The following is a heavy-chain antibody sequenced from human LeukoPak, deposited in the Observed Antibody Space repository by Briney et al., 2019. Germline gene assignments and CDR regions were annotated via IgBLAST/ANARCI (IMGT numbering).Heavy chain of an antibody. V-gene: IGHV1-8*01. CDR3: ARGQRYYYGSGTENWFDP. J-gene: IGHJ5*02. CDR2: MNPNSGNT. Sequence: ASVKVSCKASGYTFTSYDINWVRQATGQGLEWMGWMNPNSGNTGYAQKFQGRVTMTRNTSISTAYMELSSLRSEDTAVYYCARGQRYYYGSGTENWFDPWGQGTLVTVSS. CDR1: GYTFTSYD. D-gene: IGHD3-10*01.